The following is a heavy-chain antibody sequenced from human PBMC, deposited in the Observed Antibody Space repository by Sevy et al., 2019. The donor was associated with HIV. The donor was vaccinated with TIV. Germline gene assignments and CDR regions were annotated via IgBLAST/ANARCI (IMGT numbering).Heavy chain of an antibody. J-gene: IGHJ4*02. Sequence: GGSLKLSCAASGFTFSSYTMHWVRQAPDKGLEWVAVISYDGSNKYYADSVKGRFTISRDNSNNTLYVQMNSLRAEDTAVYYCARGAYSSRWYRLENWGQGTQVTVSS. CDR3: ARGAYSSRWYRLEN. CDR1: GFTFSSYT. CDR2: ISYDGSNK. V-gene: IGHV3-30-3*01. D-gene: IGHD6-13*01.